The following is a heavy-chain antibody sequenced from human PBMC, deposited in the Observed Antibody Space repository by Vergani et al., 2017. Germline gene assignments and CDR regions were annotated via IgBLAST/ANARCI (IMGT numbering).Heavy chain of an antibody. CDR2: IYYSGST. CDR3: ARGIGPRSSFDY. Sequence: QLHLQESGPGLVKPSETLSLTCTVSGGSISSYYWSWIRQPPGKGLEWIGYIYYSGSTNYNPSLKSRVTISVDTSKNQFSLKLSSVTAADTAVYYCARGIGPRSSFDYWGQGTLVTVSS. CDR1: GGSISSYY. J-gene: IGHJ4*02. V-gene: IGHV4-59*01.